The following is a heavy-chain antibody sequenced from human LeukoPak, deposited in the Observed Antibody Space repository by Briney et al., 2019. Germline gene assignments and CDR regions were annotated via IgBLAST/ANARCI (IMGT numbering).Heavy chain of an antibody. J-gene: IGHJ3*02. Sequence: PSETLSLTCAVYGGSFSGYYWSWIRQPPGRGLEWIGEINHTGSTNSNPSLESRVTISVDTSKNQFSLKLGSVTAADTAVYYCAKSNGYGLVDIWGQGTMVTVSS. V-gene: IGHV4-34*01. CDR3: AKSNGYGLVDI. CDR1: GGSFSGYY. CDR2: INHTGST. D-gene: IGHD3-10*01.